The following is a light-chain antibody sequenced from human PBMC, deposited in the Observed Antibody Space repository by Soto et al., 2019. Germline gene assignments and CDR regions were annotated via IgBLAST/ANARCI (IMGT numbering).Light chain of an antibody. CDR2: DAS. V-gene: IGKV1-5*01. CDR3: QQYNSYSMYT. Sequence: DIQMTQSPSTLSASVGDRVTITCRASQSISSWLAWYQQKPGKAPKLLIYDASSLESGVPSRFSGSGSGTEFTLTISSLQPDDFATYYCQQYNSYSMYTFGQGTKLEL. J-gene: IGKJ2*01. CDR1: QSISSW.